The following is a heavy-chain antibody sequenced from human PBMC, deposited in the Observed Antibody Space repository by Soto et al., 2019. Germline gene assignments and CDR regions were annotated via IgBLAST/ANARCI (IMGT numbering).Heavy chain of an antibody. D-gene: IGHD2-21*02. CDR3: ARPPVVTAIGSFDY. Sequence: GWSLRLSCAASGFTFSSYAMHLVRQAPGKGLEWVAVISYDGSNKYYADSVKGRFTISRDNSKNTLYLQMNSLRAEDTAVYYCARPPVVTAIGSFDYWGEGSPVTVSS. V-gene: IGHV3-30-3*01. CDR2: ISYDGSNK. CDR1: GFTFSSYA. J-gene: IGHJ4*02.